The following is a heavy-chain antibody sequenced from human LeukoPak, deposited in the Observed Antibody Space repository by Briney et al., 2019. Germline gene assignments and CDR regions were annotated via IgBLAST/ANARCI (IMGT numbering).Heavy chain of an antibody. D-gene: IGHD6-19*01. Sequence: ASVKVSCKASGYTFTGYYMHWVRQAPGQGLEWMGWINPNSGGTNYAQKFQGWVTMTRDTSISTAYMELSRLRSDDTAVYYYAREDGPSSGWYFGFRWFDPWGQGTLVTVSS. CDR3: AREDGPSSGWYFGFRWFDP. CDR1: GYTFTGYY. CDR2: INPNSGGT. J-gene: IGHJ5*02. V-gene: IGHV1-2*04.